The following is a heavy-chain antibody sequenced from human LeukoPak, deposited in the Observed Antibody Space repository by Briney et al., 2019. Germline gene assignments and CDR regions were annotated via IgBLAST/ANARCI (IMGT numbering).Heavy chain of an antibody. CDR1: GFFFSNYW. Sequence: GGSRRLSCAASGFFFSNYWMSWVRQAQGKGLEWVANINLDGNGRFYVDSVKGRFTISRDNNKKSVYLQMNSLRAEDTAVYYCARDTDDFQGLDIWGQGTLVTVSS. D-gene: IGHD3-3*01. J-gene: IGHJ4*02. V-gene: IGHV3-7*01. CDR3: ARDTDDFQGLDI. CDR2: INLDGNGR.